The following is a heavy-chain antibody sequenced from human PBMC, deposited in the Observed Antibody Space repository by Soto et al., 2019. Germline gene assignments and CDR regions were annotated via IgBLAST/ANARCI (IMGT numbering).Heavy chain of an antibody. V-gene: IGHV3-23*01. Sequence: GSLRLSCAAFGFDFNKYAMTWVRQAPGKGLQWVSSITSNGDSTYYADSVKGRFTISRDNSKNTLYLQMNSLRAEDTAVYYCAKDSSVAVPYYGMDVWGQGTRVTFSS. J-gene: IGHJ6*02. CDR1: GFDFNKYA. CDR3: AKDSSVAVPYYGMDV. CDR2: ITSNGDST. D-gene: IGHD2-2*01.